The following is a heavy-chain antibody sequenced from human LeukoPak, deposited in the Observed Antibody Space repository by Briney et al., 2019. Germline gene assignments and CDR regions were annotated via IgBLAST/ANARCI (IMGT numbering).Heavy chain of an antibody. D-gene: IGHD2-21*01. Sequence: GGSLRLSCAASGFTFSDYYMSRVRQAPGKGPEWVSSISASSGNTDYADSVKGRFTISRDNSKKTVDLQTNNLRVDETAIYYCAKDHANTPVMTNWGEGTLFSVSS. J-gene: IGHJ4*02. CDR1: GFTFSDYY. CDR2: ISASSGNT. V-gene: IGHV3-23*01. CDR3: AKDHANTPVMTN.